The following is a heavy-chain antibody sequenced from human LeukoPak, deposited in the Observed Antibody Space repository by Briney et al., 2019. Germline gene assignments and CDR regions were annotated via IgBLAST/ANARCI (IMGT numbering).Heavy chain of an antibody. V-gene: IGHV4-34*01. CDR2: INHSGST. D-gene: IGHD6-13*01. Sequence: PSETLSLTCAVYGGSFSGYYWSWIRQPPGKGLEWIGEINHSGSTNYNPSLKSRVTISVDTYKNQFSLKLSSVTAADTAAYYCARRYSSSWFDYWGQGTLVTVSS. CDR3: ARRYSSSWFDY. CDR1: GGSFSGYY. J-gene: IGHJ4*02.